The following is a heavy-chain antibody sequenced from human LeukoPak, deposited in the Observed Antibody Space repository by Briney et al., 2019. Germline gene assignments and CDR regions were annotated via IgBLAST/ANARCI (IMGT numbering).Heavy chain of an antibody. CDR1: GGAFSNFA. J-gene: IGHJ4*02. Sequence: SVTVSCKASGGAFSNFAISWVRQAPGQGLEWMGGVIPIFGTANYAQRFQGRVTITADESTSTVYMELSSLRSEDTAMYYCARASGDSNNYDFPKPYSYWGQGTLVTVSS. CDR3: ARASGDSNNYDFPKPYSY. D-gene: IGHD3-3*01. V-gene: IGHV1-69*13. CDR2: VIPIFGTA.